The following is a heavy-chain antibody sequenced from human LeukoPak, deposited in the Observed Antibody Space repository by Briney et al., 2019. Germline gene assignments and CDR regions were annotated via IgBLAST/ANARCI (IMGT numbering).Heavy chain of an antibody. CDR3: AKDPQASSSIPYYFDY. CDR1: GGSFSGYY. J-gene: IGHJ4*02. V-gene: IGHV4-34*01. D-gene: IGHD6-13*01. Sequence: SETLSLTCAVYGGSFSGYYWSWIRQPPGKGLEWIGEINHSGSTNYNPSLKSRVTISVDTSKNQFSLKLSSVTAADTAVYYCAKDPQASSSIPYYFDYWGQGTLVTVSS. CDR2: INHSGST.